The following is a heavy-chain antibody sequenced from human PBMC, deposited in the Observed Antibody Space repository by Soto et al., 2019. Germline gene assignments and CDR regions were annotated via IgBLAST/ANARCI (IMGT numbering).Heavy chain of an antibody. Sequence: ASVKVSCKASGGTFSSYAISWVRQAPGQGLEWMGGIIPIFGTANYAQKFQGRVTITADKSTSTAYMELSSLRSGDTAVYYCARGAPSYYYGSGSAPFDYWGQGTLVTSPQ. CDR2: IIPIFGTA. CDR3: ARGAPSYYYGSGSAPFDY. CDR1: GGTFSSYA. J-gene: IGHJ4*02. D-gene: IGHD3-10*01. V-gene: IGHV1-69*06.